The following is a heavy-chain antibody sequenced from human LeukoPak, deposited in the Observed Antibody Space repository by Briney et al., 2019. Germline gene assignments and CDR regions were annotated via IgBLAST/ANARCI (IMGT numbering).Heavy chain of an antibody. Sequence: PSETLSLTCTVSDGSISSGGYYWSWIRQPPGKGLEWIGYIYHSGSTYYNPSLKSRVTISVDRSKNQFSLKLSSVTAADTAVYYCARGEATIIDYWGQGTLVTVSS. J-gene: IGHJ4*02. CDR3: ARGEATIIDY. D-gene: IGHD5-12*01. V-gene: IGHV4-30-2*01. CDR1: DGSISSGGYY. CDR2: IYHSGST.